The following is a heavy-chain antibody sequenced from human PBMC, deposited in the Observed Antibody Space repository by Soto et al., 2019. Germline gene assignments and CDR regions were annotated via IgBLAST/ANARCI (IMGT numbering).Heavy chain of an antibody. Sequence: LEILSLTCAVYGGSFSGYYWSWIRQPPGKGLEWIGEINHSGSTNYNPSLKSRVTISVDTSKNQFSLKLSSVTAADTAVYYCARETVGATTRGHYYGMDVWGQGTTVTVSS. CDR3: ARETVGATTRGHYYGMDV. J-gene: IGHJ6*02. CDR1: GGSFSGYY. CDR2: INHSGST. V-gene: IGHV4-34*01. D-gene: IGHD1-26*01.